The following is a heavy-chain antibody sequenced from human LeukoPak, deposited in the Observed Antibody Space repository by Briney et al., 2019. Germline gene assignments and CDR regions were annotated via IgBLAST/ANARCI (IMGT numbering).Heavy chain of an antibody. V-gene: IGHV1-69*01. CDR2: IIPIFGTA. J-gene: IGHJ3*02. CDR1: GGTFSSYA. CDR3: ARDDYYDSSGHMGNAFDI. Sequence: GASVKVSCKASGGTFSSYAISWVRQAPGQGLEWMGGIIPIFGTANYAQKFQGRVTITADESTSTAYMEPSSLRSEDTAVYYCARDDYYDSSGHMGNAFDIWGQGTMVTVSS. D-gene: IGHD3-22*01.